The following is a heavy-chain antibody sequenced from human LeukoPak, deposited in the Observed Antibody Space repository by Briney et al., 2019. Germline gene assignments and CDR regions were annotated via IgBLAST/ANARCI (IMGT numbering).Heavy chain of an antibody. D-gene: IGHD6-13*01. CDR2: IKEDGSEK. CDR1: GFTFSRHW. Sequence: GGSLRLSCAASGFTFSRHWMSWVRRAPGKGLEWVANIKEDGSEKYYVDSMKGRFTISRDNARNSLYLQMNSLRAEDTAVYYCAREVHAAVTDFDYWGRGTLVTVSS. J-gene: IGHJ4*02. CDR3: AREVHAAVTDFDY. V-gene: IGHV3-7*01.